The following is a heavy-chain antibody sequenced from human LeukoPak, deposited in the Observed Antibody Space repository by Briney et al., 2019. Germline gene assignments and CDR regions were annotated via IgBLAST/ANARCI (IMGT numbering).Heavy chain of an antibody. V-gene: IGHV3-30*18. Sequence: GRSLRLSCAASGFTFSSYGMHWVRQAPGKGLEWVAVISYDGSNKYYADSVKGRFTISRDNSKNTLYLQMNSLRAEDTAVYYCAKDYWGDGSANDYWGQGTLVTVSS. CDR3: AKDYWGDGSANDY. CDR2: ISYDGSNK. D-gene: IGHD3-22*01. CDR1: GFTFSSYG. J-gene: IGHJ4*02.